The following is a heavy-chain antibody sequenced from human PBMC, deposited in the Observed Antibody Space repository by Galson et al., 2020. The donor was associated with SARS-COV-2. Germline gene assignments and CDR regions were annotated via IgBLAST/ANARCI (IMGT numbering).Heavy chain of an antibody. V-gene: IGHV3-21*01. CDR2: ISSSSSYI. CDR3: ARDVDFWSGYYQRGFDY. Sequence: YIMNWVRQAPGKRLEWVSSISSSSSYIYYADSLKGRFTISRDNSKNSLYLQMNSLRAEDTAVYYCARDVDFWSGYYQRGFDYWGQGTLVTVSS. D-gene: IGHD3-3*01. J-gene: IGHJ4*02. CDR1: YI.